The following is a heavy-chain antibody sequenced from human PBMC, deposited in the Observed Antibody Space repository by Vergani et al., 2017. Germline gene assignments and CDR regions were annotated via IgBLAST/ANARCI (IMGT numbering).Heavy chain of an antibody. CDR1: GGSVSSGSYY. D-gene: IGHD2-2*02. CDR3: ARDLVVPAAIRGAFDI. CDR2: IYYSGST. Sequence: QVQLQESGPGLVKPSETLSLTCTVSGGSVSSGSYYWSWIRQPAGKGLEWVGNIYYSGSTNYHPSLKSRVTISVDTSKNQFSLKLSSVTAAATAVYYCARDLVVPAAIRGAFDIWGQGTMVTVSS. V-gene: IGHV4-61*10. J-gene: IGHJ3*02.